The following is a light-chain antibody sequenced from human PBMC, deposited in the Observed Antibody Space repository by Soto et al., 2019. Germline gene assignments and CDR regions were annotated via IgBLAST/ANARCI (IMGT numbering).Light chain of an antibody. V-gene: IGKV1-5*01. J-gene: IGKJ4*01. CDR1: QSISSW. Sequence: DIQMTQSPSTLSASVGDRVTITCRASQSISSWLAWYQQKPGKAPKLLIHDASSLENGVSSRFSGSGSGTDFTLTISNLQPEDFATYYCQQANSFPLTFGGGTKVDIK. CDR3: QQANSFPLT. CDR2: DAS.